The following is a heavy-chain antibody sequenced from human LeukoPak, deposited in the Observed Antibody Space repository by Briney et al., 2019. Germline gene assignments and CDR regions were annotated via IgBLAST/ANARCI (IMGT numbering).Heavy chain of an antibody. V-gene: IGHV1-2*06. Sequence: ASVKVSCKASGFSFTGYFMHWVRQAPGQGPEWMGRIDPNSGGTNYALKFQGRVTMTRDTPITTAYMDLSRLRSDDTAVYYCARVRLGELSLFDYRGQGTLVTVSS. CDR1: GFSFTGYF. D-gene: IGHD3-16*02. J-gene: IGHJ4*02. CDR2: IDPNSGGT. CDR3: ARVRLGELSLFDY.